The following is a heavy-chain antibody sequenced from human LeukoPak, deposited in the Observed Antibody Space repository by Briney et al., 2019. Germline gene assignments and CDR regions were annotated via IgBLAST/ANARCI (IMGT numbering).Heavy chain of an antibody. D-gene: IGHD4-23*01. V-gene: IGHV1-69*13. Sequence: ASVKVSCKASGGTFSSYAISWVRQAPGQGLEWMGGIIPIFGTANYAQKFQGRVTITADESTSTAYMELSSLRSEDTAVYYCARVPLSPYGGKGYYFDYWGQGTLVTVSS. J-gene: IGHJ4*02. CDR1: GGTFSSYA. CDR3: ARVPLSPYGGKGYYFDY. CDR2: IIPIFGTA.